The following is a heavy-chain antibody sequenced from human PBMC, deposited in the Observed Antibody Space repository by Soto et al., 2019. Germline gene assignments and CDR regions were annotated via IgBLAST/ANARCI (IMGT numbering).Heavy chain of an antibody. CDR2: ISSSGSTI. CDR3: ARAVAAAGYYYYYYYYMDV. D-gene: IGHD6-13*01. Sequence: QVQLVESGGGLVKPGGSLRLSCAASGFTFSDYYMSWIRQAPGKGLEWVSYISSSGSTIYYADSVKGRFTISRDNAKNSLYLQMKSMRAEDTAVYYCARAVAAAGYYYYYYYYMDVWGKGTTVTVSS. J-gene: IGHJ6*03. V-gene: IGHV3-11*01. CDR1: GFTFSDYY.